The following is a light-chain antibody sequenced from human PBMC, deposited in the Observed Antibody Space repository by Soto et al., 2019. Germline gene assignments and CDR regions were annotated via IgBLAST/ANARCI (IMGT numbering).Light chain of an antibody. CDR2: KAS. J-gene: IGKJ1*01. Sequence: EIQMTHSPSTLSVSVVDRVTITCRASQTISSWLAWYQQKAGKAPKLLIYKASALESGVPSRFSGSGSGTEFTLTISSLEPEDFATYYCQHYNTYPWTFGQGTKVDIK. CDR1: QTISSW. CDR3: QHYNTYPWT. V-gene: IGKV1-5*03.